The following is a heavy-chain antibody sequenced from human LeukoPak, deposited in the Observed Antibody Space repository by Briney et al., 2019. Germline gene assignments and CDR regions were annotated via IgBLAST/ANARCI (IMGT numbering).Heavy chain of an antibody. CDR2: IIPILGIA. CDR1: GYTFTGYY. Sequence: SVKVSCKASGYTFTGYYMHWVRQAPGQGLEWMGRIIPILGIANYAQKFQGRVTITADKSASTAYMELSSLRSEDTAVYYCARDSGGYYDSSGYSDYWGQGTLVTVSS. D-gene: IGHD3-22*01. J-gene: IGHJ4*02. V-gene: IGHV1-69*04. CDR3: ARDSGGYYDSSGYSDY.